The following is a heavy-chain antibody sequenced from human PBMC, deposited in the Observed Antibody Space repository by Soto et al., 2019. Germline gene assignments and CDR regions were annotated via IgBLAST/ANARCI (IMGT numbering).Heavy chain of an antibody. CDR1: GFTFSSYW. J-gene: IGHJ6*02. CDR2: IKQDGSEK. CDR3: ARASNSGSYYGRYGMDV. Sequence: GGSLRLCCAASGFTFSSYWMSWVRQAPGKGLEWVANIKQDGSEKYYVDSVKGRFTISRDNAKNSLYLQMNSLRAEDTAVYYCARASNSGSYYGRYGMDVWGQGTTVTVSS. V-gene: IGHV3-7*01. D-gene: IGHD1-26*01.